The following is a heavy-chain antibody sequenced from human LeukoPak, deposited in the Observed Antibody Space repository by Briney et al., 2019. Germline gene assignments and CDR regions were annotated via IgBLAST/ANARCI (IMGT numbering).Heavy chain of an antibody. CDR1: GFTFSSYA. Sequence: GGCLRLSCAASGFTFSSYAMSWVRQAPGKGLEWVSAISGSGGNTYYGDSVKGRFTISRDNSKNTLYLQMNSLRAEDTAVYYCAKGRGLGYCSSTSCERPTYYFDYWGQGTLVTVSS. CDR2: ISGSGGNT. CDR3: AKGRGLGYCSSTSCERPTYYFDY. D-gene: IGHD2-2*01. V-gene: IGHV3-23*01. J-gene: IGHJ4*02.